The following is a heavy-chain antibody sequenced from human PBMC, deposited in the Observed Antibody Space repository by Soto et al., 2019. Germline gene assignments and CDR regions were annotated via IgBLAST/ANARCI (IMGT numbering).Heavy chain of an antibody. Sequence: SEILSLTCTVSGGSISSGDYYWSWIRQHPGKGLEWIGYIYYSGSTYYNPSLKSRVTISVDTSKNQFSLKLSSVTAADTDVYYCARDYGGNSAAWGQGTLVTVSS. CDR2: IYYSGST. CDR3: ARDYGGNSAA. D-gene: IGHD4-17*01. J-gene: IGHJ5*02. CDR1: GGSISSGDYY. V-gene: IGHV4-30-4*08.